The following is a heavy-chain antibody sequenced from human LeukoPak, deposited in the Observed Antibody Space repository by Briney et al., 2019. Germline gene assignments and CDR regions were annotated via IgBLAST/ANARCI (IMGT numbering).Heavy chain of an antibody. Sequence: SETLSLTCAVSGGPISSYYWSWIRQPPGKGLEWIGYTSYSGTTHYNPSLKSRVTISVDTSKNQFSLKLTSVTAADTAVYYCATKGRGADWFDPWGQGTLVTVSS. CDR3: ATKGRGADWFDP. CDR1: GGPISSYY. D-gene: IGHD6-25*01. CDR2: TSYSGTT. J-gene: IGHJ5*02. V-gene: IGHV4-59*12.